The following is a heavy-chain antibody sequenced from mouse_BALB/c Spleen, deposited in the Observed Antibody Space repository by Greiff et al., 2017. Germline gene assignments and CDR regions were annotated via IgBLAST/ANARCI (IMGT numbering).Heavy chain of an antibody. Sequence: EVNVVESGGGLVKPGGSLKLSCAASGFTFSSYAMSWVRQTPEKRLEWVASISSGGSTYYPDSVKGRFTISRDNARNILYLQMSSLRSEDTAMYYCARGGITTATKYYFDYWGQGTTLTVSS. CDR2: ISSGGST. CDR3: ARGGITTATKYYFDY. J-gene: IGHJ2*01. D-gene: IGHD1-2*01. CDR1: GFTFSSYA. V-gene: IGHV5-6-5*01.